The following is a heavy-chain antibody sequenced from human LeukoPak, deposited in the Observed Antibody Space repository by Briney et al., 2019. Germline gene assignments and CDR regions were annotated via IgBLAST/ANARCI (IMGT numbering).Heavy chain of an antibody. D-gene: IGHD3-22*01. J-gene: IGHJ4*02. CDR2: ISAYNGNT. Sequence: ASVKVSCKASGYTFTSYGISWVRQAPGQGLEWMGWISAYNGNTNYAQKLQGRVTMTTDTSTSTAYMELRSLRSDDTAVYYCARDIPEYYYDSSGYYYFDYRGQGTLVTVSS. CDR1: GYTFTSYG. CDR3: ARDIPEYYYDSSGYYYFDY. V-gene: IGHV1-18*01.